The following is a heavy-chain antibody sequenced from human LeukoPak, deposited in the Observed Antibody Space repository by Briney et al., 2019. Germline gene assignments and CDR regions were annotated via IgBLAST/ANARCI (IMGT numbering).Heavy chain of an antibody. CDR2: TYYRSKWYN. J-gene: IGHJ6*03. CDR3: AREDSSGWYLHYYYYMDV. D-gene: IGHD6-19*01. V-gene: IGHV6-1*01. Sequence: SQTLSLTCAISGDSVSSNSAAWNWIRQSPSRGLEWLGRTYYRSKWYNDYAVSVKSRITINPDTSKNQFSLQLNSVTPEDTAVYYCAREDSSGWYLHYYYYMDVWGKGTTVTISS. CDR1: GDSVSSNSAA.